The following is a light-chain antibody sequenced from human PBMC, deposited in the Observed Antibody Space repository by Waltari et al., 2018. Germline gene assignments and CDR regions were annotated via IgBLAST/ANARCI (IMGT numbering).Light chain of an antibody. J-gene: IGKJ1*01. V-gene: IGKV3-20*01. CDR3: QMYVRLPVT. Sequence: EIVLTQSPGTLSLSPGERATLSCRASQSVGRYLAWYKQQHGQAPRLLIYDSSTRATGIPDRFSGGGSGTDFSLTISRLEPEEFAVYYCQMYVRLPVTFGQGTKVEI. CDR2: DSS. CDR1: QSVGRY.